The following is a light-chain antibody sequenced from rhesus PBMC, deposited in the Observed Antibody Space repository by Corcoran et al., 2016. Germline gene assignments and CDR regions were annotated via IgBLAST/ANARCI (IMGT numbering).Light chain of an antibody. CDR3: QQYSRRPPT. V-gene: IGKV1-22*01. CDR2: NAS. CDR1: QSISSW. J-gene: IGKJ1*01. Sequence: DIQMTQSPSFLSASVGDKVTITCRASQSISSWLAWYQQKPGKAPKFLIYNASCLQSGVPSRCSGSGSGTDFTLTSSSLQSEDFSTYYCQQYSRRPPTFGQETKV.